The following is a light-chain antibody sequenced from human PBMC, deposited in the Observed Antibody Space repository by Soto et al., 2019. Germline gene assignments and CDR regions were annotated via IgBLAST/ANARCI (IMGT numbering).Light chain of an antibody. V-gene: IGKV3-20*01. J-gene: IGKJ2*01. CDR1: QSISSSY. Sequence: EIVLTQSPGTLSLSPGERATLSCRASQSISSSYLTWYQHKPGQAPRLLIYGASSRATGIPDRFSGSGSGTDFTLTTSRLEPEEFAVYYCQQYGSSSYTFGQGTQLEIK. CDR3: QQYGSSSYT. CDR2: GAS.